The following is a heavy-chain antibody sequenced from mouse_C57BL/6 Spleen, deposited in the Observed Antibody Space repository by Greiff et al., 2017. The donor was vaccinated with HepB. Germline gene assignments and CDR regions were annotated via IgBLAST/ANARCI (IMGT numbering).Heavy chain of an antibody. CDR2: ISSGSSTI. CDR1: GFTFSDYG. D-gene: IGHD4-1*01. V-gene: IGHV5-17*01. Sequence: EVQLVESGGGLVKPGGSLKLSCAASGFTFSDYGMHWVRQAPEKGLEWVAYISSGSSTIYYADTVKGRFTISRDNAKNTLFLQVTSLRSEDTAMYYCARSGSYFDYWGQGTTLTVSS. J-gene: IGHJ2*01. CDR3: ARSGSYFDY.